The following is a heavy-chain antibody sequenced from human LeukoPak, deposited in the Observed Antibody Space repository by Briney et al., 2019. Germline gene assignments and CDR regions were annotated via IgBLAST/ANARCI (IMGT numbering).Heavy chain of an antibody. Sequence: GGSLRLSCAASGFTSSSYRMHWVRQVPGKGLVWVSRISGDGTARNYADSVKGRFTISRDDAKNTVDLQMNSLRGEDTAVYYCVRGRGSYGWFDPWGQGTLVIVSS. CDR2: ISGDGTAR. D-gene: IGHD3-10*01. CDR1: GFTSSSYR. CDR3: VRGRGSYGWFDP. J-gene: IGHJ5*02. V-gene: IGHV3-74*01.